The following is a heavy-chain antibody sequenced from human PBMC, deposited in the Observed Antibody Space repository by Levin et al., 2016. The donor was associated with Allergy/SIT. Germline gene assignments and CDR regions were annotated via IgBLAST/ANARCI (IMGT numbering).Heavy chain of an antibody. D-gene: IGHD6-19*01. J-gene: IGHJ3*02. CDR3: ARGGGSGWLGIIVAFDI. CDR2: INHSGST. V-gene: IGHV4-34*01. Sequence: SETLSLTCAVYGGSFSGYYWSWIRQPPGKGLEWIGEINHSGSTNYNPSLKSRVTISVDTSKNQFSLKLSSVTAADTAVYYCARGGGSGWLGIIVAFDIWGQGTMVTVSS. CDR1: GGSFSGYY.